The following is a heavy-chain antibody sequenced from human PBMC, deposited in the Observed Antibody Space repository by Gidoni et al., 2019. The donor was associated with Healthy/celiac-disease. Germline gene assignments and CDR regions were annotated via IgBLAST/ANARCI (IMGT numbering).Heavy chain of an antibody. J-gene: IGHJ4*02. D-gene: IGHD6-19*01. Sequence: QVQLVESGGGLVKPGGSLRLSCPASGFTFSDYDMRWIRQAPGKGLDWVSYISSSGSTIYYAASVKGRFTISRDNAKNSLYLQMNSLRAEDTAVYYCARDPAVAGNGGVFDYWGQGTLVTVSS. CDR2: ISSSGSTI. CDR1: GFTFSDYD. CDR3: ARDPAVAGNGGVFDY. V-gene: IGHV3-11*01.